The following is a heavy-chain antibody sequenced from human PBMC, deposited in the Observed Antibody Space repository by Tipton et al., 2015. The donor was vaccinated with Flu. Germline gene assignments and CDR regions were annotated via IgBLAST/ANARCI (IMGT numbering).Heavy chain of an antibody. Sequence: GSLRLSCAISAFSLTGNYVSWVRQAPGKGLEWVSLIYINDKTYYSDSVKGRFTDSRDMSKNTLYLQMDNLRADDTAVYYCARGIPDRDRDYWGQGTLVTVSS. D-gene: IGHD5-24*01. V-gene: IGHV3-53*01. J-gene: IGHJ4*02. CDR2: IYINDKT. CDR1: AFSLTGNY. CDR3: ARGIPDRDRDY.